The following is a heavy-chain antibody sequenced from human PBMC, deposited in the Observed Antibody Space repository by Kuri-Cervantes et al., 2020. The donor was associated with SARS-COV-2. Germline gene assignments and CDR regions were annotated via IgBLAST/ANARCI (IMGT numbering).Heavy chain of an antibody. D-gene: IGHD2/OR15-2a*01. CDR3: ARDRDPQNYYYYYYGMDV. Sequence: GGSLRLSCAASGFTFSSYGMHWVRQAPGKGLEWVAVIWYDGSNKYYADSVKCRFTISRDNSKNTLYLQMNSLRAEDTAVYYCARDRDPQNYYYYYYGMDVWGQGTTVTVSS. CDR2: IWYDGSNK. V-gene: IGHV3-33*01. J-gene: IGHJ6*02. CDR1: GFTFSSYG.